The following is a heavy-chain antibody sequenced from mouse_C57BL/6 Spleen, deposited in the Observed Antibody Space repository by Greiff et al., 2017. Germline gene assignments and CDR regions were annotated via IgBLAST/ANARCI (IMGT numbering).Heavy chain of an antibody. CDR1: GYTFTSSW. J-gene: IGHJ2*01. D-gene: IGHD4-1*01. V-gene: IGHV1-53*01. Sequence: VQLQQPGTELVKPGASVKLSCKASGYTFTSSWMHWVTQRPGPGLEWIGNINPSNGGTNYNEKFKRKATLTVDKASSTAYMQLSSLTAEDAAVYYWARRLGPLDYWGQGTTLTVSS. CDR2: INPSNGGT. CDR3: ARRLGPLDY.